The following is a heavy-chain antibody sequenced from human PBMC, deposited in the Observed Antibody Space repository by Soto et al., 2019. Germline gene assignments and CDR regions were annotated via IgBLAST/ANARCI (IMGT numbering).Heavy chain of an antibody. V-gene: IGHV3-53*01. J-gene: IGHJ4*02. CDR2: LYTEGTT. Sequence: GGSLRLSCVASGLTVSHNYMAWVRQAPEMGLEWVSILYTEGTTYYADSVKGRFTASRDNSKGTLYLEMDSLRAEDTAVYYCTTWRSRFNFAYWGQGALVTVSS. CDR3: TTWRSRFNFAY. D-gene: IGHD1-26*01. CDR1: GLTVSHNY.